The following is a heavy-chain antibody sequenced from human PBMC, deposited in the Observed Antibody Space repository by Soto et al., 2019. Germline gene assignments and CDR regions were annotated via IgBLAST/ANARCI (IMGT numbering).Heavy chain of an antibody. Sequence: PSETLSLTCAVYGGCFSGYYWSWIRQPPGKGLEWIGEINHSGSTNYNPSLKSRVTISVDTSKNQFSLKLSSVTAEDTAVYHCAKSYYGSGTSVPPFDCWGQRTLVTVSS. J-gene: IGHJ4*02. CDR3: AKSYYGSGTSVPPFDC. D-gene: IGHD3-10*01. CDR2: INHSGST. CDR1: GGCFSGYY. V-gene: IGHV4-34*01.